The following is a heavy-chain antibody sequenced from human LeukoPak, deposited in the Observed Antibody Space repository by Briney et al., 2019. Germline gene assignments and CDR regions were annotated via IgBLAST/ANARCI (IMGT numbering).Heavy chain of an antibody. V-gene: IGHV1-69*13. D-gene: IGHD3-10*01. CDR3: ARYYYSSPHQFDY. CDR2: IIPIFGTA. J-gene: IGHJ4*02. CDR1: GGTFSSYA. Sequence: ASVKVSCKASGGTFSSYAISWVRQAPGQGLEWMGGIIPIFGTANYAQKFQGRAAITADESTSTAYMELSSLRSEDTAVYYCARYYYSSPHQFDYWGQGTLVTVSS.